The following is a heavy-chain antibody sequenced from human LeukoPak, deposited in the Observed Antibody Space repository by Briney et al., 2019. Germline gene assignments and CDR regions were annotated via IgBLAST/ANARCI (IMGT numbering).Heavy chain of an antibody. CDR2: ITTGDGNT. V-gene: IGHV3-23*01. D-gene: IGHD7-27*01. CDR1: GSTFSSYT. Sequence: GGSLRLSCTASGSTFSSYTMTWVRQAPGKGLKWVSTITTGDGNTYYADSVKGRFTVSRDDSKNTLYLQMNSLRAEDTAVYYCAKDGGLWVSAHWGDSWGRGTLVTVSS. CDR3: AKDGGLWVSAHWGDS. J-gene: IGHJ4*02.